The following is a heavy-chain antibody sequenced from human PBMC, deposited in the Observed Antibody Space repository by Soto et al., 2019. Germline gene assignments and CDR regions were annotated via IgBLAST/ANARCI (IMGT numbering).Heavy chain of an antibody. V-gene: IGHV1-24*01. J-gene: IGHJ4*02. CDR2: FDPEDGET. Sequence: ASVKVSCKVSGYTLTELSMHWVRQAPGKGLEWMGGFDPEDGETIYAQKFQGRVIMTEDTSTDTAYMELSSLRSEDTAVYYCATIPTSGYSSGWYYFDYWGQGTLVTVSS. CDR1: GYTLTELS. CDR3: ATIPTSGYSSGWYYFDY. D-gene: IGHD6-19*01.